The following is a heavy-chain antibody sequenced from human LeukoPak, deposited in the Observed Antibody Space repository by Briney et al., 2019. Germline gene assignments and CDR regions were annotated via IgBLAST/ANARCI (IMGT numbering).Heavy chain of an antibody. D-gene: IGHD3-16*01. CDR2: IKGTGLTT. CDR1: GFIFSDYY. CDR3: ARAGELRYMDV. V-gene: IGHV3-11*04. Sequence: PGGSLRLSCAASGFIFSDYYMSWIRQAPGKGLEWVSTIKGTGLTTYYADSVKGRFTISRDNAKNSLFFQMSSLRVDDTAIYYCARAGELRYMDVWGKGTAVTVSS. J-gene: IGHJ6*03.